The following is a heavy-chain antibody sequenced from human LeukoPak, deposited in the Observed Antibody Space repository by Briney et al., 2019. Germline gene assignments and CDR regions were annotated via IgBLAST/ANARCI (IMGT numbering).Heavy chain of an antibody. J-gene: IGHJ5*02. CDR2: IYNSGST. CDR3: SRDRELGS. CDR1: GGSISIYY. V-gene: IGHV4-59*01. D-gene: IGHD3-16*01. Sequence: SETLSLTCIVSGGSISIYYWNWIRQPPGKGLEWIGYIYNSGSTDYNPSLKRRVTISADTSKNQFSLKLTSVTAADTAVYYCSRDRELGSWGQGILVTVSS.